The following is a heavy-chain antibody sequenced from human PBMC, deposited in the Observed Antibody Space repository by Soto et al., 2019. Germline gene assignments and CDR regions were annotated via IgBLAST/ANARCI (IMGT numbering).Heavy chain of an antibody. V-gene: IGHV4-59*01. CDR3: ARGHSSSWYGWFDP. Sequence: SETLSLTCTVSGGSISSYYWSWIRQPPGKGLEWIGYIYYSGSTNYNPSLKSRVTISVDTSKNQFSLKLSSVTAADTAVYYCARGHSSSWYGWFDPWGQGTLVTVS. J-gene: IGHJ5*02. D-gene: IGHD6-13*01. CDR2: IYYSGST. CDR1: GGSISSYY.